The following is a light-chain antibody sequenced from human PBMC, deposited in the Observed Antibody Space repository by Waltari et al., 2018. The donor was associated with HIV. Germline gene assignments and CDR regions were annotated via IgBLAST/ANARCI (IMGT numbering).Light chain of an antibody. CDR1: SGPVSSRYY. CDR3: LLYVGTGIWV. Sequence: QTVVTQETSFSVSPGGTVTFTCGLSSGPVSSRYYPSWYQKTPGLPPLLLIYDTNTRSSVVPERFSGSILGNKAALTITGAQSDDESEYYCLLYVGTGIWVFGGGTKLTVL. J-gene: IGLJ3*02. V-gene: IGLV8-61*01. CDR2: DTN.